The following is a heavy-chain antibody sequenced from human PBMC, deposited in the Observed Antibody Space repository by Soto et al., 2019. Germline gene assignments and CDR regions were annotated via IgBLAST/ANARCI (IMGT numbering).Heavy chain of an antibody. Sequence: PSETLSLTCTVSGGSISSGGYYWSWIRQHPGKGLEWIGYIYYSGSTYYNPSLKSRVTISVDTSKNQFSLKLSSVTAADTAVYYCARDSGEYDFWSGYYLGWFDPWGQGTPVTVSS. D-gene: IGHD3-3*01. CDR3: ARDSGEYDFWSGYYLGWFDP. J-gene: IGHJ5*02. CDR2: IYYSGST. CDR1: GGSISSGGYY. V-gene: IGHV4-31*03.